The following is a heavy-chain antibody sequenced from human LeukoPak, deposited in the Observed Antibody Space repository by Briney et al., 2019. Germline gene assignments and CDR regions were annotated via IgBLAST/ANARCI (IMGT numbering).Heavy chain of an antibody. V-gene: IGHV4-59*01. CDR3: ARVGSGHFDF. CDR1: GGSTSSYY. J-gene: IGHJ4*02. Sequence: SGTLSLTCTVSGGSTSSYYWTWIRQPPGKGLEWIGYVSYSGNTNYNPSLKSRVTISVDTSKNQFSLNLSSVTAADTAVYYCARVGSGHFDFWGQGTLVTVSS. D-gene: IGHD2-15*01. CDR2: VSYSGNT.